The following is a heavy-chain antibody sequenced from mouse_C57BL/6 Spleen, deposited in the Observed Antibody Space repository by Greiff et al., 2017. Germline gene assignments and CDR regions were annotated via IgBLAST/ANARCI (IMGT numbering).Heavy chain of an antibody. J-gene: IGHJ2*01. V-gene: IGHV1-81*01. CDR3: ARLGTGAFDY. CDR1: GYTFTSYG. D-gene: IGHD4-1*01. Sequence: VKLVESGAELARPGASVKLSCKASGYTFTSYGISWVKQRTGQGLEWIGEIYPRSGNTYYNEKFKGKATLTADKSSSTAYMELRSLTSEDSAVYFCARLGTGAFDYWGQGTTLTVSS. CDR2: IYPRSGNT.